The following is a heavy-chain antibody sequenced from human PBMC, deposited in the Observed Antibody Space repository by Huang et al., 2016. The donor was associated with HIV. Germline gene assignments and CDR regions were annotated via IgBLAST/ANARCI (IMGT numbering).Heavy chain of an antibody. V-gene: IGHV4-30-4*08. CDR2: IYDTVNT. CDR3: ARGYRELLGDAFHI. Sequence: VQLQESGPGLVKPSQTLSLPCTVSGGSMSSGGYYWTWIRQAPGEGLEWIGGIYDTVNTYSNPSLKSRVSISLDTSKKQFSLRLSSVTAADTAVYYCARGYRELLGDAFHIWGQGTMVTVSS. J-gene: IGHJ3*02. D-gene: IGHD1-7*01. CDR1: GGSMSSGGYY.